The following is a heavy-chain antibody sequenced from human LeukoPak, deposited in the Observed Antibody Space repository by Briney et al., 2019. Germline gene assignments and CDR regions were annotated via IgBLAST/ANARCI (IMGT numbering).Heavy chain of an antibody. CDR3: AKGYSSGWYFFDN. CDR2: ISGSGGST. Sequence: GGSLRLSCAASGFTFSSYAMNWVRQAPGKGLEWVSAISGSGGSTHYAGSVKGRFTISRDDSKNTLYLQMNSLRAEDTAVYYCAKGYSSGWYFFDNWGQGILVTVSS. D-gene: IGHD6-19*01. CDR1: GFTFSSYA. J-gene: IGHJ4*02. V-gene: IGHV3-23*01.